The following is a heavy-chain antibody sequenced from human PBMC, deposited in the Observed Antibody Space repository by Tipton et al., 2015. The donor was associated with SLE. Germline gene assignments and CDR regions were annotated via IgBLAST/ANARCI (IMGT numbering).Heavy chain of an antibody. CDR2: IYYSGST. Sequence: TLSLICTVSGGSISSYYWSWIRQPPGKGLEWIGYIYYSGSTNYNPSLKSRVTISVDTSKNQFSLKLSSVTAADTAVYYCAREVVGADDAFDIWGQGTMVTVSS. CDR3: AREVVGADDAFDI. D-gene: IGHD1-26*01. J-gene: IGHJ3*02. V-gene: IGHV4-59*01. CDR1: GGSISSYY.